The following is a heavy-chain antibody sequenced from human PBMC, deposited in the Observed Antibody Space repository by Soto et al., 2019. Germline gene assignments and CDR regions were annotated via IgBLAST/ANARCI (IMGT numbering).Heavy chain of an antibody. Sequence: EVQLLESGGGLVQPGGSLRLSCAASGFTFSRYDMSLVRQSPGKGLEWVSAISGSGGSTYYADSVKGRFTICRDNSKNTLYVQMNSLRAEDTAVYYCAKDLVRGVTVEKYYYYMDVCGKGTTVTVSS. J-gene: IGHJ6*03. CDR1: GFTFSRYD. V-gene: IGHV3-23*01. D-gene: IGHD3-10*01. CDR3: AKDLVRGVTVEKYYYYMDV. CDR2: ISGSGGST.